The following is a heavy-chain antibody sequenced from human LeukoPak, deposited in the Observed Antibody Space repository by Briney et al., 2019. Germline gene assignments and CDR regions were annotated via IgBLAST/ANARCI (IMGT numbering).Heavy chain of an antibody. V-gene: IGHV1-69*06. CDR3: ARAGQLWDYYYYYMDV. D-gene: IGHD5-18*01. Sequence: SVKVSCKASGGTFSSYAISWVRQAPGQGLEWMGGIIPIFGTANYAQKFQGRVTITADKSTSTAYMELSSLRSEDTAVYYCARAGQLWDYYYYYMDVWGKGTTVTVSS. CDR1: GGTFSSYA. CDR2: IIPIFGTA. J-gene: IGHJ6*03.